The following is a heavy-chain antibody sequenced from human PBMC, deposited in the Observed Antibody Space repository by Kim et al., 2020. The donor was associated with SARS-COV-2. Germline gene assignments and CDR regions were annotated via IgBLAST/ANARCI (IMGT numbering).Heavy chain of an antibody. J-gene: IGHJ4*02. CDR2: ITFSGCST. CDR1: GFTFSNYA. D-gene: IGHD1-26*01. V-gene: IGHV3-23*01. Sequence: GGSLRLSCAASGFTFSNYAMTWVRQAPGKGLEWVSTITFSGCSTYYADAVKGRFTISRDNSKTTLYLQMNSLRADDTALYYCAKSGISFPFDYWGQGTL. CDR3: AKSGISFPFDY.